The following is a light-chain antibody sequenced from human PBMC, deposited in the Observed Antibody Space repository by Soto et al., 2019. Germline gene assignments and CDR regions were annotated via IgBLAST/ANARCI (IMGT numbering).Light chain of an antibody. CDR3: SSYTSTSTLYV. J-gene: IGLJ1*01. CDR2: EVT. CDR1: SSDVGGYNY. V-gene: IGLV2-14*01. Sequence: QSALTQPVSVSGSPGQSITISCTGTSSDVGGYNYVSWYQQHPDKAPKLMIYEVTNRPSGVSFRFSGSKSGNTASLTISGLQPEDEADYYCSSYTSTSTLYVFGTGTKLTVL.